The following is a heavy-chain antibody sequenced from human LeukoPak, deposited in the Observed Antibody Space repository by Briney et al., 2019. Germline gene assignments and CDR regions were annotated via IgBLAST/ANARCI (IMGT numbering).Heavy chain of an antibody. D-gene: IGHD1-7*01. CDR3: ARGAAGTTPDYYYFGLDV. J-gene: IGHJ6*02. Sequence: GGSLQISFKGAGYRFTYYWIGWVRPMPGKGVEWRGITYPGDSDTRYSPSFQGQVTISADKSINTAHLQWSSLKASDTAMYYCARGAAGTTPDYYYFGLDVWGQGTTVRVSS. CDR1: GYRFTYYW. CDR2: TYPGDSDT. V-gene: IGHV5-51*01.